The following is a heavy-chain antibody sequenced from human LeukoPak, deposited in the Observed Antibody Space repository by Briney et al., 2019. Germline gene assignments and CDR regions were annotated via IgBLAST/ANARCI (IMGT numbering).Heavy chain of an antibody. CDR3: ARGVLGYCSGGSCYSSWFDP. Sequence: GGSLRLSCAASGFTFSSYSMNWVRQAPGKGLEWVSSISSSSSYIYYADSVKGRFTISRDNAKNSLYLQMNSLRAEDTAVYYCARGVLGYCSGGSCYSSWFDPWGQGTLVTVSS. V-gene: IGHV3-21*01. CDR2: ISSSSSYI. D-gene: IGHD2-15*01. J-gene: IGHJ5*02. CDR1: GFTFSSYS.